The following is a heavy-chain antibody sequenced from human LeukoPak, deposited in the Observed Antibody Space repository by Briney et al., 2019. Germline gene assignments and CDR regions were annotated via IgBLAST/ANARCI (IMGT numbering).Heavy chain of an antibody. Sequence: PSETLSQTFTVSGGSITSYFWSWIRQPPGKGLEWIGYIYYSGSTNYNPSLKSRVTISVDTSKNQFSLNLSSMTAADTAVYYCARGPLLEEYNYGSRFGWFDAWGQSTLVTVSS. J-gene: IGHJ5*02. D-gene: IGHD1-1*01. CDR3: ARGPLLEEYNYGSRFGWFDA. CDR1: GGSITSYF. CDR2: IYYSGST. V-gene: IGHV4-59*01.